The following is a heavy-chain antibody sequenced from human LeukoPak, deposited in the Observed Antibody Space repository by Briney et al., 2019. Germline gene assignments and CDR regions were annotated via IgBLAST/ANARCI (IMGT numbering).Heavy chain of an antibody. CDR2: IKKDGSET. CDR3: AREGGYYYDSSGYYFDY. CDR1: GFTFSTSW. J-gene: IGHJ4*02. D-gene: IGHD3-22*01. Sequence: GGSLRLSCAASGFTFSTSWMSWVRQVPGKGLEWVANIKKDGSETYYVDSVKGRYTISRDNAKNSLYLQMNSLRAEDTAVYYCAREGGYYYDSSGYYFDYWGQGTLVTVSS. V-gene: IGHV3-7*03.